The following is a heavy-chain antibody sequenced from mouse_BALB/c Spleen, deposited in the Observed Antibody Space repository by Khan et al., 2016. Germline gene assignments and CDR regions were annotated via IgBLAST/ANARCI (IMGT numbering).Heavy chain of an antibody. J-gene: IGHJ2*01. CDR1: GYTFTSYW. CDR2: INPSTGYT. Sequence: QIQLVQSGAELAKPGASVKMSCKASGYTFTSYWMHWVKQRPGQGLEWIGYINPSTGYTEYNQKFKDKATLTADKSSSTAYMQLSSLTSEDSAVYYCAPYGNYYCDYWGQGTTLPVSS. CDR3: APYGNYYCDY. V-gene: IGHV1-7*01. D-gene: IGHD2-1*01.